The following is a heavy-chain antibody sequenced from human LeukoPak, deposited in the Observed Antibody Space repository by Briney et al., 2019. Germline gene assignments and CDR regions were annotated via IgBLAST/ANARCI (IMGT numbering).Heavy chain of an antibody. D-gene: IGHD6-19*01. J-gene: IGHJ4*02. CDR1: GFNFNKYD. CDR2: ITGRSDKT. CDR3: AKGGWLDD. Sequence: PGGPLRLSCAASGFNFNKYDITCARQAPGKGPEWVSTITGRSDKTYYTECVKGRFVTSRDDSKDTLYLQMNSLRAEDTALYYCAKGGWLDDLGQGALVTVSS. V-gene: IGHV3-23*01.